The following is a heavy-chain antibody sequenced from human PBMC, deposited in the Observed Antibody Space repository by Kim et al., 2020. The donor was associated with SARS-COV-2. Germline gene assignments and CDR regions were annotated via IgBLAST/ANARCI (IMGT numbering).Heavy chain of an antibody. CDR1: GFTFSDYY. J-gene: IGHJ4*02. V-gene: IGHV3-11*06. Sequence: GGSLRLSCAASGFTFSDYYMSWIRQAPGKGLEWVSYISSSSSYTNYADSVKGRFTISRDNAKNSLYLQMNSLRAEDTAVYYCARHNLIAAHTLPPFPLDYWGQGTLVTVSS. CDR2: ISSSSSYT. CDR3: ARHNLIAAHTLPPFPLDY. D-gene: IGHD6-6*01.